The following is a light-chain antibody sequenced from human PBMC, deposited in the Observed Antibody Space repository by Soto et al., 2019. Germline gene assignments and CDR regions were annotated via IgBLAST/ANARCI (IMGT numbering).Light chain of an antibody. CDR1: SGHSSYA. CDR2: LNSDGSH. V-gene: IGLV4-69*02. Sequence: QPVLTQSPSASASLGASVKLTCTLSSGHSSYAIAWHQQRPEKGPRYLMKLNSDGSHSKGDGIPDRFSGSSSGAERYLTISSLQSEDEADYYCQTWGTGIRVFGGGTKVTVL. J-gene: IGLJ3*02. CDR3: QTWGTGIRV.